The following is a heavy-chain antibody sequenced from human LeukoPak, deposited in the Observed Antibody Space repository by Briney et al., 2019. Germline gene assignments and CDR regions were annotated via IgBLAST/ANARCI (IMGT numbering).Heavy chain of an antibody. J-gene: IGHJ5*02. CDR2: VSYSGST. V-gene: IGHV4-59*01. CDR1: GGSITSYY. D-gene: IGHD2-2*01. Sequence: SETLSLTCTVSGGSITSYYWSWIRQPPGKGLEWVGYVSYSGSTNYNPSLKSRVTMSVDTSKNLFSLNLSSVTAADTAVYYCASGGYCSSTSCYPNWFDPWGQGTLVTVSS. CDR3: ASGGYCSSTSCYPNWFDP.